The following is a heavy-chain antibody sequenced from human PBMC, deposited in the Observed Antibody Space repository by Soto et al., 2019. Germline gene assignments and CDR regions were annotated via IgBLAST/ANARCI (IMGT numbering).Heavy chain of an antibody. CDR2: IIPIFGTV. D-gene: IGHD3-22*01. V-gene: IGHV1-69*12. J-gene: IGHJ1*01. Sequence: QVQLGQSGAEVKKPGSSVKVSCKASGGTFSNYALDWVRQAPGQGLEWMGGIIPIFGTVRHAQNFQGRVTIAADESTATAYMELSSLRYEDTAMSYCATGGERDYYDHSGWRWGQGTLVTVSS. CDR3: ATGGERDYYDHSGWR. CDR1: GGTFSNYA.